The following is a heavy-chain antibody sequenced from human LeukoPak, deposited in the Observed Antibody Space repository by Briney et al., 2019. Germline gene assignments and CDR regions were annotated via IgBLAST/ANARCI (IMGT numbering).Heavy chain of an antibody. Sequence: ASVKVSCKASGYTFTSYYMHWVRQAPGRGLEWMGIINPSGGNTSYAQKFQGRVTMTRDTSTSTVYMELSSLRSEDTAVYYCARDVSDCSGGSCYSYFDYWGQGTLVTGSS. V-gene: IGHV1-46*01. CDR3: ARDVSDCSGGSCYSYFDY. CDR1: GYTFTSYY. J-gene: IGHJ4*02. CDR2: INPSGGNT. D-gene: IGHD2-15*01.